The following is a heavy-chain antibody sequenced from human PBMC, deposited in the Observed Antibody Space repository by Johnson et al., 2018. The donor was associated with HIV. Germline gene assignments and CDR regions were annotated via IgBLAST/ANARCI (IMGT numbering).Heavy chain of an antibody. CDR1: GFTFRSYA. D-gene: IGHD3-3*01. V-gene: IGHV3-30*04. CDR3: ARAYYTFWSGYDACDI. CDR2: ISYDGSNK. J-gene: IGHJ3*02. Sequence: QVQLVESGGGVVQPGRSLRLSCAASGFTFRSYAMHWVRQAPGKGLEWVAVISYDGSNKYYADSVKGRFTISRDNAKNSLYLQMNSLRAEDTAVYYCARAYYTFWSGYDACDIWGQGTMVTVSS.